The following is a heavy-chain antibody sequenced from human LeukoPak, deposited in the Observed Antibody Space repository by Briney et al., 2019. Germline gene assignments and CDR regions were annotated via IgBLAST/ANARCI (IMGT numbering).Heavy chain of an antibody. CDR1: GFTFSSYD. J-gene: IGHJ4*02. D-gene: IGHD2-2*02. CDR2: IGTAGDT. CDR3: ARDLCSSTSCYTNTARYYFDY. Sequence: GGSLRLSCAASGFTFSSYDMHWVRQATGKGLEWVSAIGTAGDTYYPGSVKGRFTISRENAENSLYLQMNSLRAGDTAVYYCARDLCSSTSCYTNTARYYFDYWGQGTLVTVSS. V-gene: IGHV3-13*01.